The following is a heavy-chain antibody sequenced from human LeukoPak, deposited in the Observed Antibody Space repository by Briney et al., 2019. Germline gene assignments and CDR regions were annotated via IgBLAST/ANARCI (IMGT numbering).Heavy chain of an antibody. CDR3: ARAASQTYYDFWSGYQGWFDP. CDR2: IYYSGST. V-gene: IGHV4-31*03. J-gene: IGHJ5*02. D-gene: IGHD3-3*01. CDR1: GGSISCGGYY. Sequence: SQTLSLTCTVSGGSISCGGYYWSWIRQHPGKGLEWIGYIYYSGSTYYNPSLKSRVTISVDTSKNQFSLKLSSVTAADTAVYYCARAASQTYYDFWSGYQGWFDPWGQGTLVTVSS.